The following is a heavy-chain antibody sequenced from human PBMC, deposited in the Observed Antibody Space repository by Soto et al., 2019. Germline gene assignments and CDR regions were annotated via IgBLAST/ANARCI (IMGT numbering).Heavy chain of an antibody. CDR3: ARDGRRSSSWYFYADAFDI. V-gene: IGHV3-48*04. J-gene: IGHJ3*02. CDR2: ISSSSSTI. D-gene: IGHD6-13*01. CDR1: GFTFSSYS. Sequence: GSLRLSCAASGFTFSSYSMNWVRQAPGKGLEWVSYISSSSSTIYYADSVKGRFTISRDNAKNSLYLQMNSLRAEDTAVYYCARDGRRSSSWYFYADAFDIWGQGTMVTVSS.